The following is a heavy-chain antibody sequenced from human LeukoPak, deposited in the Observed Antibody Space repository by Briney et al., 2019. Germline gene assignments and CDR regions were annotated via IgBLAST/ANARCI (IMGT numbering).Heavy chain of an antibody. J-gene: IGHJ4*02. Sequence: GGSLRLSCTASGFTFSSYSMNWVRQAPGKGLEWVSSISSSSSYIYYADSVKGRFTISRDNAKNSLYLQMNSLRAEDTAVYYCASVAVAGIEGFDYWGQGTLVTVSS. CDR3: ASVAVAGIEGFDY. D-gene: IGHD6-19*01. V-gene: IGHV3-21*01. CDR1: GFTFSSYS. CDR2: ISSSSSYI.